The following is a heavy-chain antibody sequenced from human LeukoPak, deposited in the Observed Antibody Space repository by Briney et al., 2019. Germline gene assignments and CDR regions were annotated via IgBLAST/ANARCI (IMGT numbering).Heavy chain of an antibody. CDR2: INPNSGGT. CDR1: GYTFTGYY. CDR3: ARADYYDSSGQFDY. D-gene: IGHD3-22*01. V-gene: IGHV1-2*02. Sequence: GASVKVSCKASGYTFTGYYMHWVRQAPGQGLEWMGWINPNSGGTNYAQKFQGRVTMTRDTSISTAYMELSRLRSDDTAVYYCARADYYDSSGQFDYWGQGTLVTVSS. J-gene: IGHJ4*02.